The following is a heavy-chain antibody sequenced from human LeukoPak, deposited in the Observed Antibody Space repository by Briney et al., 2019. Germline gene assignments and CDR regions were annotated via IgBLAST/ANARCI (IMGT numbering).Heavy chain of an antibody. CDR1: GFSFDDYG. V-gene: IGHV3-20*04. CDR2: INWNGGST. Sequence: GGSLRLSCAAYGFSFDDYGMSWVRQGPGQGLEWVSGINWNGGSTGYADSVKGRFTISRDNAKNSLYLQMSSLRAEDTALYYCARGFLADLSMVWVDYWGQGTLVIVSS. CDR3: ARGFLADLSMVWVDY. J-gene: IGHJ4*02. D-gene: IGHD3-10*01.